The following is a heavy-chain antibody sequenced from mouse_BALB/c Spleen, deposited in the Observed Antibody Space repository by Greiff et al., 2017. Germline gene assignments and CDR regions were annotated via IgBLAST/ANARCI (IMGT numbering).Heavy chain of an antibody. V-gene: IGHV1-9*01. CDR2: ILPGSGST. CDR1: GYTFSSYW. Sequence: VQFQQSGAELMKPGASVKISCKATGYTFSSYWIEWVKQRPGHGLEWIGEILPGSGSTNYNEKFKGKATFTADTSSNTAYMQLSSLTSEDSAVYYCVYGNYVEFAYWGQGTLVTVSA. D-gene: IGHD2-1*01. CDR3: VYGNYVEFAY. J-gene: IGHJ3*01.